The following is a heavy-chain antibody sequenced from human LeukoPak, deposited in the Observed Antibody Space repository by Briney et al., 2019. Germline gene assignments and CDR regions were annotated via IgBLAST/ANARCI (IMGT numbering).Heavy chain of an antibody. D-gene: IGHD5/OR15-5a*01. CDR1: GFTFSIYA. V-gene: IGHV3-23*01. Sequence: PGGSLRLSCAASGFTFSIYAMTWVRQAPGKGLEWVSSISGSGDSTHYADSVKGRFTISRDNSKNTLYLQMNSLTAEDTAVYYCAKGDVSTAFDYWGHGTLVTVSS. J-gene: IGHJ4*01. CDR2: ISGSGDST. CDR3: AKGDVSTAFDY.